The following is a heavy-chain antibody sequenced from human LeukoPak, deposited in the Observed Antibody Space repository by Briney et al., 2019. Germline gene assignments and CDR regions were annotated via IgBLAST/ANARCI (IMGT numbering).Heavy chain of an antibody. CDR3: ARGSGSYSPPCFDY. CDR2: IYPHDSDT. V-gene: IGHV5-51*01. D-gene: IGHD1-26*01. CDR1: GYSFTSYW. J-gene: IGHJ4*02. Sequence: GASLKISCKGSGYSFTSYWIGWVRQMPGKGLEWMGIIYPHDSDTRYSPSFQGQVTISADKSVTTAYLQWSSLKASDTAMYYCARGSGSYSPPCFDYWGQGTLVTVSS.